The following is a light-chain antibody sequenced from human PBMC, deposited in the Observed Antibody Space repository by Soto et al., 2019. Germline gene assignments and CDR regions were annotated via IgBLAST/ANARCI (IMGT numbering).Light chain of an antibody. Sequence: DIQMTQSPSTLSESVGDRVTITCRASQTISSWLAWYQQKPGKAPKLLIYEASTLKSGVPSRFSCSGSGTEFTLTISSLQPDDFATYYCQLYNSYSEAFGQGTKVDIK. CDR3: QLYNSYSEA. CDR2: EAS. J-gene: IGKJ1*01. CDR1: QTISSW. V-gene: IGKV1-5*03.